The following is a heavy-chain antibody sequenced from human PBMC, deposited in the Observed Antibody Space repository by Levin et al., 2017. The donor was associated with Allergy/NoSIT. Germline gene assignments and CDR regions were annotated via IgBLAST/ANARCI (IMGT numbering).Heavy chain of an antibody. D-gene: IGHD3-10*01. CDR2: IYTGGTT. J-gene: IGHJ3*02. CDR3: VKEGGMMSDYNDAFDI. Sequence: GESLKISCAASGFTVSSNYMSWVRQAPGKGLEWVSVIYTGGTTKYADSVKGRFTISRDNSKNTLYLQMNSLRVEDTAVYYCVKEGGMMSDYNDAFDIWGQGTMVTVSS. CDR1: GFTVSSNY. V-gene: IGHV3-53*01.